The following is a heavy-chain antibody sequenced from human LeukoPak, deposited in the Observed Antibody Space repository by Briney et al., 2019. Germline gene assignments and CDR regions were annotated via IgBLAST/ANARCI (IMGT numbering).Heavy chain of an antibody. CDR3: TSVYYNSSGLFDY. CDR1: GGSLSGYS. V-gene: IGHV4-34*01. CDR2: IYHSGST. D-gene: IGHD3-22*01. J-gene: IGHJ4*02. Sequence: PSETLSLTCAVYGGSLSGYSWTWIRQSPGKGLEWIGEIYHSGSTSYNPSLKSRVTISADKSKNQFSLNLSSVTAADTAVYYCTSVYYNSSGLFDYWGQGTLVTVSS.